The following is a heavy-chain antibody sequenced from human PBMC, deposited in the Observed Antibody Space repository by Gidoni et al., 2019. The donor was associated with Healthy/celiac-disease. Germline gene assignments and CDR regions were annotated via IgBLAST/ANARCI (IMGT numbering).Heavy chain of an antibody. CDR3: ARGDYYGSGSYWGYYYYMDV. CDR1: GGSISSYY. D-gene: IGHD3-10*01. Sequence: QVQLQESGPGLVKPSETLSLTCTVSGGSISSYYLSWIRQPPGKGLEWIGYIYYSGSTNYNPSLKSRVTISVDTSKNQFSLKLSSVTAADTAVYYCARGDYYGSGSYWGYYYYMDVWGKGTTVTVSS. V-gene: IGHV4-59*01. CDR2: IYYSGST. J-gene: IGHJ6*03.